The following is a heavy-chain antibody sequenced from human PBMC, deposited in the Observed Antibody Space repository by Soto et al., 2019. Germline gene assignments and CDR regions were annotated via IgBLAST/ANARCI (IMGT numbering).Heavy chain of an antibody. Sequence: QVQLVQSGAEVKKPGSSVKVSCKASGGTFSSYTISWVRQAPGQGLEWMGRIIPILGIANYAQKFQGRVTITADKSTSTAYMELSSLGAEDTAVYYCATRRTTVTTGDAFDFWGQGTMVTVSS. CDR2: IIPILGIA. D-gene: IGHD4-17*01. CDR3: ATRRTTVTTGDAFDF. V-gene: IGHV1-69*02. CDR1: GGTFSSYT. J-gene: IGHJ3*01.